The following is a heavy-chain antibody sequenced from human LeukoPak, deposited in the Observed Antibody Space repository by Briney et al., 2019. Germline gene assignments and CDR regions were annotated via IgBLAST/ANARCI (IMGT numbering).Heavy chain of an antibody. V-gene: IGHV3-73*01. J-gene: IGHJ4*02. Sequence: GGSLRLSCAASGFTFSGSAMHRVRQASGKGLEWVGRIRSKANSYATAYAASVKGRFTISRDDSKNTVYLQMNSLRAEDTAVYYCAKDSSFFDYWGQGTLVTVSS. D-gene: IGHD4-11*01. CDR1: GFTFSGSA. CDR2: IRSKANSYAT. CDR3: AKDSSFFDY.